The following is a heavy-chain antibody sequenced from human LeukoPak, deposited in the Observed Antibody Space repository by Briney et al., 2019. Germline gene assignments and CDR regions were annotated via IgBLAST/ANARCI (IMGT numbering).Heavy chain of an antibody. CDR2: ISGSGVST. CDR3: AAIYCVGTTCYAFDY. Sequence: GGSLRLSCAASGLTFSSYAMSWVRQAPGKGLEWVSAISGSGVSTYYADSVKGRFTISRDNSKNTLYLQMNSLRAEDTAVYYCAAIYCVGTTCYAFDYWGQGTLATVSS. J-gene: IGHJ4*02. V-gene: IGHV3-23*01. D-gene: IGHD2-2*01. CDR1: GLTFSSYA.